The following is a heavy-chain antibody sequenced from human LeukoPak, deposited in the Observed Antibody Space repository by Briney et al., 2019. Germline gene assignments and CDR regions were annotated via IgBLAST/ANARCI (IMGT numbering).Heavy chain of an antibody. CDR2: ISAYNGNT. V-gene: IGHV1-18*01. J-gene: IGHJ6*02. Sequence: VASVKVSCKASGYTFTSYGISWVRQAPGQGLEWMGWISAYNGNTNYAQKLQGRATMTTDTSTSTAYMELRSLRSDDTAVYYCARERGYDFWSGYYVYYYYYGMDVWGQGTTVTVSS. CDR3: ARERGYDFWSGYYVYYYYYGMDV. D-gene: IGHD3-3*01. CDR1: GYTFTSYG.